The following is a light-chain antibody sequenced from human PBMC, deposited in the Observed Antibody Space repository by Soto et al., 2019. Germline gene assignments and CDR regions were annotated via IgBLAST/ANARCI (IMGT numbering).Light chain of an antibody. CDR2: SNN. Sequence: QSVLTQPPSASGTPGQRVFISCSGSSSNIGGTNYAYWYQQLPGADPKLLMHSNNLRPSGVPERISGSKSGTSASLAISGLRSEDEAVYYCAAWDDILNGHWVFGGGTQLTVL. V-gene: IGLV1-47*02. CDR3: AAWDDILNGHWV. CDR1: SSNIGGTNY. J-gene: IGLJ3*02.